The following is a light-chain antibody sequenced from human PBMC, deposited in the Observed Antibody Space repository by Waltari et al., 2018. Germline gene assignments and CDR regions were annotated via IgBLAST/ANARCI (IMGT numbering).Light chain of an antibody. Sequence: QSVLTQSPSASGTPWQRVTISCSGSSSNIEGNPVFCYQQIPGTAPKLLIFRDNMRPSGVPDRFSASKSGTSASLAISGLRSEDEADYYCAAWDNSLSGVLFGGGTKLTVL. J-gene: IGLJ2*01. CDR2: RDN. V-gene: IGLV1-47*01. CDR1: SSNIEGNP. CDR3: AAWDNSLSGVL.